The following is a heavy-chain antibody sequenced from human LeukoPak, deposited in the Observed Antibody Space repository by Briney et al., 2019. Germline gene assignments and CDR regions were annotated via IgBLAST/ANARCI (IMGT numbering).Heavy chain of an antibody. CDR1: GGSFSGYY. Sequence: SETLSLTCAVYGGSFSGYYWSWVCQPPEKGLEWIGEINHSGSTNYNPSLKSRVTISVDTSKNQFSLKPSSVTAADTAVYYCVSSGYYYARPGHWGQGTLVTVSS. CDR3: VSSGYYYARPGH. D-gene: IGHD3-10*01. V-gene: IGHV4-34*01. J-gene: IGHJ1*01. CDR2: INHSGST.